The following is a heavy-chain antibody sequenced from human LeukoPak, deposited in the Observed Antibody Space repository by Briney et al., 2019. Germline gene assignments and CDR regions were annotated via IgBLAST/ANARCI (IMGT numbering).Heavy chain of an antibody. D-gene: IGHD3-22*01. Sequence: ASVKVSCKASGYTFATYGITWVRQASGQGLEWMGWISLYNGDTNYAQKFQGRVTMTTDTSTSTAYMELRSLRSDDTAVFYCARIVVGANYFDYWGQGTLVTVSS. J-gene: IGHJ4*02. CDR2: ISLYNGDT. V-gene: IGHV1-18*01. CDR3: ARIVVGANYFDY. CDR1: GYTFATYG.